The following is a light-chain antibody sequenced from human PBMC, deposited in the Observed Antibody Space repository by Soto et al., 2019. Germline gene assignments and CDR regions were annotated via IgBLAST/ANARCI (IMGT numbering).Light chain of an antibody. CDR3: MQGTHWPT. CDR2: KVS. CDR1: QSLVYSDGNIY. Sequence: DVVMTQSPLSLPVTLGQPSSIAFRASQSLVYSDGNIYLSWFHQRPGQSPRRLIYKVSNRESGVPDRFSGSGSGTEFTLRISTVEAEDVGVYYCMQGTHWPTFGQGTKVDI. J-gene: IGKJ1*01. V-gene: IGKV2-30*01.